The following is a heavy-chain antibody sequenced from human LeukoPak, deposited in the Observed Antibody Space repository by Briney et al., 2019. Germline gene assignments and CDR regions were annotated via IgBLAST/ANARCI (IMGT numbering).Heavy chain of an antibody. D-gene: IGHD3-9*01. V-gene: IGHV3-30*02. CDR1: GFTFDSYG. CDR3: SSHGILTEGWFAT. CDR2: IRYDGSNE. Sequence: GGSLRLSCAASGFTFDSYGMRWVRQAPGRGLEWVAFIRYDGSNEYYADSVKGRFTVFRDNSRNTAYPQMNSLRAEDTAMYYCSSHGILTEGWFATWGQGTLVTVSS. J-gene: IGHJ5*02.